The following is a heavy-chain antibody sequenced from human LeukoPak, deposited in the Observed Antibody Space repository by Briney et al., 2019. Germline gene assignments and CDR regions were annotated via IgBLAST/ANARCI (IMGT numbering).Heavy chain of an antibody. Sequence: KISCKASGGIFSSYAISWVRQAPGLGLEWMGRIIPISHTPNYAQRFQGRVTLTTDDSTSTAYMELSSLSSEDTAVYYCAKDPGSLDVWGQGTLVTVSS. D-gene: IGHD3-10*01. CDR1: GGIFSSYA. CDR2: IIPISHTP. V-gene: IGHV1-69*05. CDR3: AKDPGSLDV. J-gene: IGHJ3*01.